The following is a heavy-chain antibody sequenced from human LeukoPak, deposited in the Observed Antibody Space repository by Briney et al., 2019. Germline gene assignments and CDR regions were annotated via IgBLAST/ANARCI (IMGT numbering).Heavy chain of an antibody. CDR2: ISGSGGST. J-gene: IGHJ4*02. CDR1: GFTFSSYA. V-gene: IGHV3-23*01. Sequence: GGSLRLSCAASGFTFSSYAMSWVRQAPGKGLEWVSAISGSGGSTYYADSVKGRFTISRDNSKNTLYLQMNSLRAEDTAVYYCANLNSRSPLRLGELSLVPYFDYWRQGTLLSVSS. D-gene: IGHD3-16*02. CDR3: ANLNSRSPLRLGELSLVPYFDY.